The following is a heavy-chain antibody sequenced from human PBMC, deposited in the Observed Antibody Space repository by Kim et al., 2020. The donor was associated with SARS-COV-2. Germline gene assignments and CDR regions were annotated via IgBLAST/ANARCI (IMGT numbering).Heavy chain of an antibody. D-gene: IGHD2-2*02. Sequence: ASVKVSCKASGYTFTGYYMHWVRQAPGQGLEWMGRINPNSGGTNYAQKFQGRVTMTRDTSISTAYMELSRLRSDDTAVYYCARDPGCSSTSCYIPWGSGFDLRGASYGMDVWGQGTTVTVSS. CDR2: INPNSGGT. V-gene: IGHV1-2*06. CDR3: ARDPGCSSTSCYIPWGSGFDLRGASYGMDV. CDR1: GYTFTGYY. J-gene: IGHJ6*02.